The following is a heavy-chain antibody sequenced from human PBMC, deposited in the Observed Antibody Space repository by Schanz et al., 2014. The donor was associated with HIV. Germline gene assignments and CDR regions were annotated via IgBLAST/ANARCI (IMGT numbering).Heavy chain of an antibody. CDR3: AKRIIFGVVFPANFDY. Sequence: QVQLVESGGGVVQPGRSLRLSCAASGFTFSSFGMHWVRQAPGKGLEWVAVISSDGSEEYFADSVKGRFTISRDNSKNTLYLQMNSLRAEDTAVYYCAKRIIFGVVFPANFDYWGQGTLVTVSS. CDR1: GFTFSSFG. V-gene: IGHV3-30*18. D-gene: IGHD3-3*01. J-gene: IGHJ4*02. CDR2: ISSDGSEE.